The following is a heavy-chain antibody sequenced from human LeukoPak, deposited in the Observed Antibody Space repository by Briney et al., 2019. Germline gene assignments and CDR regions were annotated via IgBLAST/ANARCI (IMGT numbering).Heavy chain of an antibody. Sequence: GGSLRLSCAASGFTFSNYWMNWVRQAPGKGLVWVSRINSDGGSASYADSVKGRFTISRDNAKNTLYLQMNSLRVEDTAVYYCGASSGPNWFDPWGQGTLVTVSS. J-gene: IGHJ5*02. V-gene: IGHV3-74*01. CDR2: INSDGGSA. CDR1: GFTFSNYW. CDR3: GASSGPNWFDP. D-gene: IGHD3-22*01.